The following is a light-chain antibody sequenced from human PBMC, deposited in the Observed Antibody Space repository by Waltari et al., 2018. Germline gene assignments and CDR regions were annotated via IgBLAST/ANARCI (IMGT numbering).Light chain of an antibody. CDR3: QQYNNWPLT. V-gene: IGKV3-15*01. J-gene: IGKJ4*01. Sequence: EIVMTQSPATLSVSPGERATISCRASQSVSSNLAWYQQKPCQAPRLLIYGASARATDIPARFSGSGSGTEFTLTISSMQSEDFAVYYCQQYNNWPLTFGGGTKVEIK. CDR1: QSVSSN. CDR2: GAS.